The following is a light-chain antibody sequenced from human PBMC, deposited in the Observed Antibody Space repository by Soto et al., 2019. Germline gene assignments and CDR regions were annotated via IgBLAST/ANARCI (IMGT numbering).Light chain of an antibody. CDR1: QSVSSSY. V-gene: IGKV3-20*01. CDR3: QQYGRSSLT. CDR2: GAS. Sequence: EIVLTQSPGTLSLSPGERATLSCRASQSVSSSYLAWYQQKPGQAPRLLIYGASSSATGIPDRFSGSGSGTDFTITISRLEPEDFAVYYCQQYGRSSLTFGGGTKVEIK. J-gene: IGKJ4*01.